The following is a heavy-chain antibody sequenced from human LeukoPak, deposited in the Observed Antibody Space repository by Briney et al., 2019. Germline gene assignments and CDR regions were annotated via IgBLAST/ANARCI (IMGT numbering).Heavy chain of an antibody. CDR1: GFSVSNYY. CDR3: VRDRAATQDWVEFDP. V-gene: IGHV3-66*03. D-gene: IGHD2-15*01. Sequence: GGSLRLSCAVSGFSVSNYYMSWVRQAPGKGLEWVSLIRGSGETFYADSAKGRFIISRDDSKNTVYLQMNSLRVEDTAVYFCVRDRAATQDWVEFDPWGRGTLVTVSS. CDR2: IRGSGET. J-gene: IGHJ5*02.